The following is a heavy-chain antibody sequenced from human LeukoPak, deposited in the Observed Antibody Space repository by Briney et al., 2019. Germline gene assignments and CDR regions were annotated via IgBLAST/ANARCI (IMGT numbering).Heavy chain of an antibody. CDR2: FYYTGTT. CDR3: ARHRTTVTTPFDY. V-gene: IGHV4-39*01. J-gene: IGHJ4*02. Sequence: SDTLSLTCTVSGGSVISTTYYWGWLRQPPGKGLEYIGSFYYTGTTYYNPSLKSRVTISVDTSKNQVSLNLNSVTAADTAVYYCARHRTTVTTPFDYWGQGTLVTVSS. D-gene: IGHD4-17*01. CDR1: GGSVISTTYY.